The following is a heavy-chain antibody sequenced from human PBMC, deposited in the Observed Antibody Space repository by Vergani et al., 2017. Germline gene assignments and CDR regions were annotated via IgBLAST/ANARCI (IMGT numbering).Heavy chain of an antibody. CDR1: GFTFRSYG. V-gene: IGHV3-33*05. CDR2: ISYDGSNK. CDR3: ASQYSPRTALAPLYYYYMDV. Sequence: QVQLVESGGGVVQPGRSLRLSCAASGFTFRSYGMHWVRQVPGKGLEWVAIISYDGSNKYYADSVKGRFTISRDNAKNSLYLQMNSLRAEDTAVYYCASQYSPRTALAPLYYYYMDVWGKGTTVTVSS. D-gene: IGHD6-6*01. J-gene: IGHJ6*03.